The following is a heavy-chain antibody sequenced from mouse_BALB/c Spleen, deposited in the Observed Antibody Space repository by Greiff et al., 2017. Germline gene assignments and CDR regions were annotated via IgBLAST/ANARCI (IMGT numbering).Heavy chain of an antibody. J-gene: IGHJ4*01. Sequence: QVQLKESGPGLVAPSQSLSITCTVSGFSLTSYGVHWVRQPPGKGLEWLGVIWAGGSTNYNSALMSRLSISKDNSKSQVFLKMNSLQTDDTAMYYCARDLSGTDYAMDYWGQGTSVTVSS. CDR2: IWAGGST. CDR1: GFSLTSYG. CDR3: ARDLSGTDYAMDY. V-gene: IGHV2-9*02. D-gene: IGHD4-1*01.